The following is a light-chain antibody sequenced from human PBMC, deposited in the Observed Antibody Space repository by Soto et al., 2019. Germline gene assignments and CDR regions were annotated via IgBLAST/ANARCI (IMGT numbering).Light chain of an antibody. Sequence: EIVLTQSPGTLSLSPGERATLSCRASQSVSNNYLAWYQQKPGQAPRLLIYSASTRATGIPARFSGSESGTEFTLTISSLQSGDFGVYYCQQYYDWLSWTFGQGTKVDIK. V-gene: IGKV3-15*01. J-gene: IGKJ1*01. CDR2: SAS. CDR1: QSVSNN. CDR3: QQYYDWLSWT.